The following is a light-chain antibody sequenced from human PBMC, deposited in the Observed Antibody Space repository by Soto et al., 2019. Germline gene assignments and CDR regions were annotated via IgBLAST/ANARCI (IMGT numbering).Light chain of an antibody. Sequence: EILLTQSPDSLSLSPGDRATLSCRASQSFSSASFAWYQQNPGQAPRLLIFGASSRATGSPNRFSGSGSGTGFNLTISRLEPEDLAVYYCQQYASSVTFGQGTKVEIK. CDR1: QSFSSAS. CDR3: QQYASSVT. CDR2: GAS. J-gene: IGKJ1*01. V-gene: IGKV3-20*01.